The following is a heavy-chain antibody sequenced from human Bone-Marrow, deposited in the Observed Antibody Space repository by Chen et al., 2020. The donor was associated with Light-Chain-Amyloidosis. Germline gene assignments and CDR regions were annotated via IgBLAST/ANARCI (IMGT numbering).Heavy chain of an antibody. D-gene: IGHD3-10*02. V-gene: IGHV4-39*07. CDR2: IWHTGNT. Sequence: QLQLQESGQGLVRPSETLSLTGTVAGGSISSSTFYWGWIRQAPGKGLEWIGSIWHTGNTHYRSSLKSRVTISVDTSKNEFSLTMTSVTAADTAIYYYAKDGLTPDTMSGYFDLWSRGTLVTVSS. CDR3: AKDGLTPDTMSGYFDL. J-gene: IGHJ2*01. CDR1: GGSISSSTFY.